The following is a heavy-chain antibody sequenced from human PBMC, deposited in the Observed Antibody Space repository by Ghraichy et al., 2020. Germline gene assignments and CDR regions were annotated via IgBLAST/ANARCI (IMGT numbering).Heavy chain of an antibody. CDR3: ARVDYDSSGHYYLDN. CDR1: GWSFSGYY. V-gene: IGHV4-34*01. Sequence: SEILSLTCTVYGWSFSGYYWSWIRQPPGKGLEWIGEINHSGSTNYNPSLKSRVTISVDTSKNQFSLKLSSVTAADTAVYYCARVDYDSSGHYYLDNWGQGTLVTVSS. J-gene: IGHJ4*02. D-gene: IGHD3-22*01. CDR2: INHSGST.